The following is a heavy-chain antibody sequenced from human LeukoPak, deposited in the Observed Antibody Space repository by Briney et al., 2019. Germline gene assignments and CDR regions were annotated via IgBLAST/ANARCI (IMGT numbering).Heavy chain of an antibody. CDR1: GGSISSGSYS. D-gene: IGHD3-9*01. CDR2: FYASGTT. CDR3: ARAPTRSSDTVTGYLFDS. J-gene: IGHJ4*02. Sequence: SETLSLTCSLSGGSISSGSYSWSWIRQPAGKGLEWIGRFYASGTTNYNPSLKSRVTISGDTSKNQFSLKLSSVTAADTAVYYCARAPTRSSDTVTGYLFDSWGQGTLVTVSS. V-gene: IGHV4-61*02.